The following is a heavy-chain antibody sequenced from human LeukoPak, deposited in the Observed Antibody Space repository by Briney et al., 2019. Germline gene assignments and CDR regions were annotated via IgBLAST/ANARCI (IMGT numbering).Heavy chain of an antibody. J-gene: IGHJ4*02. D-gene: IGHD1/OR15-1a*01. CDR2: ISNSGGST. CDR3: AKGYTWNNIRLLDY. CDR1: GFTFSNYA. Sequence: GGSLRLSCAASGFTFSNYAMSWVRQAPGKGLEWVSTISNSGGSTYSADSMKGRFTISRDNSKDTLFLQMSGLGAEDTAVYYCAKGYTWNNIRLLDYWGQGTLVTVSS. V-gene: IGHV3-23*01.